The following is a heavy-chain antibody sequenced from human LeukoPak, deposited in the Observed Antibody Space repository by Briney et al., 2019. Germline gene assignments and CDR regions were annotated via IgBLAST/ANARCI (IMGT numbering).Heavy chain of an antibody. CDR1: GGSISSYY. CDR3: ARDGSSSWSLDY. CDR2: IYYSGST. V-gene: IGHV4-59*01. D-gene: IGHD6-13*01. J-gene: IGHJ4*02. Sequence: SETLSLTCTVSGGSISSYYWSWIRQPPGKGLEWIGYIYYSGSTNYNPSLKSRVTISVDTSNNQFSLKLSSVTAADTAVYYCARDGSSSWSLDYWGQGTLVTVSS.